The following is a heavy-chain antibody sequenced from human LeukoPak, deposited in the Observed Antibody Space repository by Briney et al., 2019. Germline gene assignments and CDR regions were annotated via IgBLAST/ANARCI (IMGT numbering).Heavy chain of an antibody. CDR3: AKDPGSGTLDY. CDR1: GSTFSSYG. D-gene: IGHD2-15*01. J-gene: IGHJ4*02. Sequence: PGGSLRLSCAASGSTFSSYGMNWVRQAPGKGLEWVAVISYDGNSKYYAGSVKGRFTISRDSAKNSLYLQMNSLRAEDTALYYCAKDPGSGTLDYWGQGTLVTVSS. V-gene: IGHV3-30*18. CDR2: ISYDGNSK.